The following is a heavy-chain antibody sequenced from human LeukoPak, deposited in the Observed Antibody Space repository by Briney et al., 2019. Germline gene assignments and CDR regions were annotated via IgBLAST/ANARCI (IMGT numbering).Heavy chain of an antibody. Sequence: GGSLRLSCAASGFIFSNYEMNWVRQTPGKGLEWVSYISDHGKSRNYVDSVKGRFAISRDNAKNSLYLQMNSLRAGDTAVYYCARTLWPYDAFDIWGQGTMVTVSS. CDR1: GFIFSNYE. D-gene: IGHD3-16*01. J-gene: IGHJ3*02. V-gene: IGHV3-48*03. CDR3: ARTLWPYDAFDI. CDR2: ISDHGKSR.